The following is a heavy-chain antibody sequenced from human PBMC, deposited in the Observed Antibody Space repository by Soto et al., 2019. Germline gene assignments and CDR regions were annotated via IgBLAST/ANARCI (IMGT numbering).Heavy chain of an antibody. J-gene: IGHJ6*02. V-gene: IGHV3-30*03. CDR2: ISYDGSNK. CDR1: GFTFSSYG. Sequence: QVQLVESGGGVVQPGRSLRLSCAASGFTFSSYGMHWVRQAPGKGLEWVAVISYDGSNKYYADSVKGRFTISRDNSKNTLYLQMNSLRAEDTAVYYCAILTYGSGYGMDVWGQGTTVTVSS. CDR3: AILTYGSGYGMDV. D-gene: IGHD3-10*01.